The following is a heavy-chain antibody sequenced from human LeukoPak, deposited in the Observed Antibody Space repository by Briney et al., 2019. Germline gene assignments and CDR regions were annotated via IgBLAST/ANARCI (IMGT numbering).Heavy chain of an antibody. V-gene: IGHV4-4*07. CDR2: IYTSGST. CDR1: GGFISSYY. Sequence: SETLSLTRTVSGGFISSYYWSWIRQPAGKGLEWIGRIYTSGSTNYNPSLKSRVTMSVDTSKNQFSLKLSSVTAADTAVYYCARDLGDSGYEDDAFDIWGQGTMVTVSS. D-gene: IGHD5-12*01. J-gene: IGHJ3*02. CDR3: ARDLGDSGYEDDAFDI.